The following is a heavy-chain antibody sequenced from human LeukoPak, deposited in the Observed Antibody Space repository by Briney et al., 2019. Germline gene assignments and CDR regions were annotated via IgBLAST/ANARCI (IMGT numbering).Heavy chain of an antibody. D-gene: IGHD1-26*01. V-gene: IGHV3-74*01. CDR3: ARDPVGGRPDL. J-gene: IGHJ4*02. CDR1: GWTFSTYW. CDR2: IKSDGSTA. Sequence: GTLTLTCAASGWTFSTYWMSWVRQPPGKGLVWVSRIKSDGSTANYGDSVKDRFTISRDNAKNTLYLQMNSLRADDTAVYYCARDPVGGRPDLWGQGTLVTVSS.